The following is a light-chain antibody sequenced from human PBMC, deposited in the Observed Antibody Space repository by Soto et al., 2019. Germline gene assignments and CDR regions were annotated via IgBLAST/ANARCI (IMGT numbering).Light chain of an antibody. CDR1: QSVSSN. V-gene: IGKV3-15*01. Sequence: EIVMTQSPATLSVSPGERATLSCRASQSVSSNLAWYQQKFGQAPRLLMYGASIRATSFPARFSGSGSGTELTLTVRRLQSEDVAVYYCQQYQNWPRTFGQGTKVEIK. CDR3: QQYQNWPRT. J-gene: IGKJ1*01. CDR2: GAS.